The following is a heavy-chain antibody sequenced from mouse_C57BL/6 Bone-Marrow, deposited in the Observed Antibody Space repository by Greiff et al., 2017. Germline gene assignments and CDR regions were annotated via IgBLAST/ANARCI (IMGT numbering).Heavy chain of an antibody. CDR2: IYPGNGGT. CDR3: ARDSTRYFDV. Sequence: LQQSGAELVRPGASVKMSCKASGYTFTSYNMHWVKQTPRQGLEWIGAIYPGNGGTSYNQKFKGKTTLTVDKSSSTAYMQLSSLTSEDSAVYVCARDSTRYFDVWGTGTTVTVSS. CDR1: GYTFTSYN. D-gene: IGHD2-5*01. J-gene: IGHJ1*03. V-gene: IGHV1-12*01.